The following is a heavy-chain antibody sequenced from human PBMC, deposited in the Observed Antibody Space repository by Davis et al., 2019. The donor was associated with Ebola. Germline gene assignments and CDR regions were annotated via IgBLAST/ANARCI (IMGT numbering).Heavy chain of an antibody. J-gene: IGHJ5*02. CDR3: TRGLKTTVTGGAFDP. CDR1: GFTFGDYA. Sequence: GESLKISCTASGFTFGDYAMSWFRQAPGKGLEWVGFIRSKAYGGTTEYAASVKSRFTISRDDSKSIAYLQMNSLKTEDTAVYYCTRGLKTTVTGGAFDPWGQGTLVTVSS. CDR2: IRSKAYGGTT. D-gene: IGHD4-17*01. V-gene: IGHV3-49*03.